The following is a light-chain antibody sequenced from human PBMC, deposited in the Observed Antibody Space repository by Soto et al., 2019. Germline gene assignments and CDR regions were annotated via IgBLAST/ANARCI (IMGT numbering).Light chain of an antibody. CDR3: QKYNSAPLT. V-gene: IGKV1-27*01. CDR2: ATS. Sequence: DVQMTQSPSSLSAFVGDRVSITCRASQGIAPYLAWFQQKAGKVPKLLIYATSTLQSGVPSRFSGSGSGTDFTLTINSLQPEDVGTSYCQKYNSAPLTFGGGTKVEIK. J-gene: IGKJ4*01. CDR1: QGIAPY.